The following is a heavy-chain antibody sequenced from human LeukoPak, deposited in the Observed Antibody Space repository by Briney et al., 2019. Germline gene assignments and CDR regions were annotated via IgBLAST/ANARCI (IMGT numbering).Heavy chain of an antibody. CDR2: INHSGDT. J-gene: IGHJ5*02. CDR1: GGSFSGYY. Sequence: KPSEPLSLTCAAYGGSFSGYYWSWIRQPPGKGLEWIGEINHSGDTNYTPSLKSRVTISVDTSKNQFSLKLNSLTAADTAVYYCARGRKARISMILVVYPYWFDPGGQGTLVTVSS. CDR3: ARGRKARISMILVVYPYWFDP. D-gene: IGHD3-22*01. V-gene: IGHV4-34*01.